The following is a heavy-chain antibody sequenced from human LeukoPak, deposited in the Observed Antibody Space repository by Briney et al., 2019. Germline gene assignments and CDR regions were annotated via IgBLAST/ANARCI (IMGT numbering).Heavy chain of an antibody. CDR3: AKVQYSGSYYGVDY. Sequence: GRSLRLSCAATGFTFSSYAMHWVRQAPGKGLECVSAISGSGGSTYYADSVKGRFTISRDNSKNTLYLQMNSLRAEDTAVYYCAKVQYSGSYYGVDYWGQGTLVTVSS. D-gene: IGHD1-26*01. CDR2: ISGSGGST. J-gene: IGHJ4*02. V-gene: IGHV3-23*01. CDR1: GFTFSSYA.